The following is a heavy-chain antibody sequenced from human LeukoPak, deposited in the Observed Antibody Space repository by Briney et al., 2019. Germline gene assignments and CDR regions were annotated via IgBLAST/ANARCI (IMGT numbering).Heavy chain of an antibody. CDR1: GFTFSSYG. CDR3: AKEKDRYSSSWSHFDY. Sequence: PGRSLRLSCAVSGFTFSSYGIHWVRQAPGKGLEWVAVISYDGGNKNYADSVKGRFTISRDNSKNTLYLQMNSLRAEDTAVYYCAKEKDRYSSSWSHFDYWGQGTLVTVSS. D-gene: IGHD6-13*01. V-gene: IGHV3-30*18. J-gene: IGHJ4*02. CDR2: ISYDGGNK.